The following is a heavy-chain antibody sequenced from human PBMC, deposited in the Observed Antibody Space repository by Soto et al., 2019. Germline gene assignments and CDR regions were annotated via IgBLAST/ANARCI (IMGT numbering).Heavy chain of an antibody. J-gene: IGHJ6*02. V-gene: IGHV3-30*18. D-gene: IGHD3-9*01. Sequence: GGSLRLSCAASGFTFSSCGMHWVCQAPGKGLEWVAIISYDGNNKLFADSVKGRFTSSRDNSKNTLFLHMNSLRAEDTAVYFCAKSPGRTGYFQMDVWGQGTTVTVSS. CDR1: GFTFSSCG. CDR2: ISYDGNNK. CDR3: AKSPGRTGYFQMDV.